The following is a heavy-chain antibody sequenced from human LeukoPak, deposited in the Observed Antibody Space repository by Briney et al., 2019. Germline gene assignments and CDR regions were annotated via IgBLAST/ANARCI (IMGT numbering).Heavy chain of an antibody. CDR1: DASITSNY. D-gene: IGHD3-9*01. J-gene: IGHJ3*02. CDR2: IHHSGTS. Sequence: SETLSLTCSVSDASITSNYWGWLRQTPGKTLEWIAYIHHSGTSNYNPSLRSRATISINASQNKFSLNLYSVTAADTAVYHCARWGDGTGYKAFDIWGQGTMVTVSS. CDR3: ARWGDGTGYKAFDI. V-gene: IGHV4-59*01.